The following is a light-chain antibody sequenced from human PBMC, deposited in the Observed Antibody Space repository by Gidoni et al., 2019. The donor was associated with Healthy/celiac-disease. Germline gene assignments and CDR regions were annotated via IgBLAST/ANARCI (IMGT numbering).Light chain of an antibody. CDR1: SSDVGGYNY. Sequence: QSALTQHAPVSGSPGQSITISCTGTSSDVGGYNYVSWYQQHPVKAPKLMIYDVSNRPPGVSNRFSGSKSGNTASLTISGLQAEDEADYYCSSYTSSSTSGVFGGGTKLTVL. J-gene: IGLJ2*01. CDR2: DVS. CDR3: SSYTSSSTSGV. V-gene: IGLV2-14*03.